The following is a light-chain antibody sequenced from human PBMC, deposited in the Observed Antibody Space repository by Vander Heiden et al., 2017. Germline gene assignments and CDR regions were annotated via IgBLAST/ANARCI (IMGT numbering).Light chain of an antibody. J-gene: IGLJ3*02. CDR1: SSNIGNNY. CDR3: STYDSSLSAVV. Sequence: QYVLTQPPSLSAAPGQKVIISCSGSSSNIGNNYVSWYQQFQGTTPKRRISDNNKRPSGIPDRFSGSKSGTSATLDISGLQTGDEADYYCSTYDSSLSAVVFGGGTKVNVL. CDR2: DNN. V-gene: IGLV1-51*01.